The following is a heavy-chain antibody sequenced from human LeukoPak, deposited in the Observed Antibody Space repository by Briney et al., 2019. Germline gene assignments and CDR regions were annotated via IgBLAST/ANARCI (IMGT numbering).Heavy chain of an antibody. J-gene: IGHJ4*02. CDR2: IYYSGST. Sequence: SETLSLTCTVYGGSISSSSYYWGWIRQPPGKGLEWIGNIYYSGSTYYNPSLKSRVTISVDTSKNQFSLKLSSVTAADTAVYYCARHRVGDYGLYYFDYWGQGTLVTVSS. V-gene: IGHV4-39*01. CDR3: ARHRVGDYGLYYFDY. CDR1: GGSISSSSYY. D-gene: IGHD4-17*01.